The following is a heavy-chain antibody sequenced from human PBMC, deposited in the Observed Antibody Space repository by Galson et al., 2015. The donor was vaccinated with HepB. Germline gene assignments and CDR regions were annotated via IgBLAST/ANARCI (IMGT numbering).Heavy chain of an antibody. Sequence: SLRLSCAASGIILSGSAMHWVRQAPGKGLEWLGRIRNKANNYATSYCESVKGRFTISRDNSKNTLYLQMNSLRAEDTAVYYCAKDGPGFSSGWYDYWGQGTLVTVSS. CDR1: GIILSGSA. CDR3: AKDGPGFSSGWYDY. CDR2: IRNKANNYAT. D-gene: IGHD6-19*01. J-gene: IGHJ4*02. V-gene: IGHV3-73*01.